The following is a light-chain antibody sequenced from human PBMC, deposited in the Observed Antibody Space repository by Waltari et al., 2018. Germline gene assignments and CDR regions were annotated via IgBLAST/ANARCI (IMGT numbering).Light chain of an antibody. CDR1: SSNIGSNT. V-gene: IGLV1-44*01. J-gene: IGLJ3*02. Sequence: QSVLTQPPSASGTPGQRVTISCSGSSSNIGSNTVNWYQQLPGTAPTLLIYSNVQRPAGVPDRFSGYKSGTSASLAISGLQSEDEADYYCATWDDSLNGRVFGGGTKLTVL. CDR3: ATWDDSLNGRV. CDR2: SNV.